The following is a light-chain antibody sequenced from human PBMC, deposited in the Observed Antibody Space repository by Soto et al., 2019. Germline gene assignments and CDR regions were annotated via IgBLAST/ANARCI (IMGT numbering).Light chain of an antibody. J-gene: IGKJ1*01. CDR1: QSVSTN. CDR3: QQYGSSPET. Sequence: EIVLKESPATLSLSPGERATLSCRASQSVSTNLGWYQQNPGQAPRLIIYGPSSRASGIPDRFSGSGSGTDFTLTISRLEPEDFAVYYCQQYGSSPETFGQGTKVDIK. CDR2: GPS. V-gene: IGKV3-20*01.